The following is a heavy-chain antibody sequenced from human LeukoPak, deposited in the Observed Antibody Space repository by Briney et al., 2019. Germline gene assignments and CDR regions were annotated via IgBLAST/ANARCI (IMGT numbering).Heavy chain of an antibody. CDR3: ARGQGNDFWSGSRASFDY. Sequence: ASVKVSCKASGYTFTGYYMHWVRQAPGQGLEWMGWINPNSGGTNYAQKFQGRVTMTRDTSISTAYMELSRLRSDDTAVYYCARGQGNDFWSGSRASFDYWGQGTLVTVSS. D-gene: IGHD3-3*01. J-gene: IGHJ4*02. CDR1: GYTFTGYY. CDR2: INPNSGGT. V-gene: IGHV1-2*02.